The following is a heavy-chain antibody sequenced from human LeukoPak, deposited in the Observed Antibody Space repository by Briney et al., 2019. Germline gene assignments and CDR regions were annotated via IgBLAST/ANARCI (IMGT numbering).Heavy chain of an antibody. J-gene: IGHJ6*04. V-gene: IGHV1-69*13. CDR2: IIPIFGTA. Sequence: ASVKVPCKASGGTFSSYAISWVRQAPGQGLEWMGGIIPIFGTANYAQKFQGRVTITADESTSTAYMELSSLRSEDTAVYYCARDSYTMVRGVIPYYGMDVWGKGTTVTVSS. CDR3: ARDSYTMVRGVIPYYGMDV. CDR1: GGTFSSYA. D-gene: IGHD3-10*01.